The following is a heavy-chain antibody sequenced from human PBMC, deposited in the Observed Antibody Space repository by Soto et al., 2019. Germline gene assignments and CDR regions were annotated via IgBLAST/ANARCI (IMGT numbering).Heavy chain of an antibody. Sequence: EVQLLESGGGLVQPGGSLRLSCAASGFTFSSYGMTWVRQAPGKGLEWVSGISGGGGSTYYADSVKGRFTISRDNSKNTMYLQVNSLRGDDTAVYYCAKGHYSGSYVYFDYWGQGTLVTVYS. CDR2: ISGGGGST. V-gene: IGHV3-23*01. J-gene: IGHJ4*02. D-gene: IGHD1-26*01. CDR1: GFTFSSYG. CDR3: AKGHYSGSYVYFDY.